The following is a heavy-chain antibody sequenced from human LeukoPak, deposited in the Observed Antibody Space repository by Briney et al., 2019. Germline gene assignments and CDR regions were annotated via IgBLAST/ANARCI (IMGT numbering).Heavy chain of an antibody. J-gene: IGHJ4*02. V-gene: IGHV3-7*01. D-gene: IGHD2-8*01. CDR2: IQQDGTEK. Sequence: GGSLRLSCAASGFTFSSHWMSWVRQASGKGLEWVANIQQDGTEKNYVDSVKGRFTIFRDNAKNSLYLQMNSLRAEDTAVYYCARDAFRTNGLWYSFFDSWGQGTLVTVSS. CDR1: GFTFSSHW. CDR3: ARDAFRTNGLWYSFFDS.